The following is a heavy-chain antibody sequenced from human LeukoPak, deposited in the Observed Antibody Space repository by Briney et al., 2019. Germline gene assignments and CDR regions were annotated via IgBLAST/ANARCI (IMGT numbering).Heavy chain of an antibody. CDR1: GFSFRSYF. J-gene: IGHJ4*02. D-gene: IGHD1-7*01. CDR2: INTDGRDT. CDR3: VAYNWNYPDY. Sequence: PGGSLRLSCAASGFSFRSYFMYWVRQAPGKGLVWVSRINTDGRDTEYADSVKGRFTISRDNAKNTLYMQMKSLREEDTAVYYCVAYNWNYPDYWGQGTLVTVSS. V-gene: IGHV3-74*03.